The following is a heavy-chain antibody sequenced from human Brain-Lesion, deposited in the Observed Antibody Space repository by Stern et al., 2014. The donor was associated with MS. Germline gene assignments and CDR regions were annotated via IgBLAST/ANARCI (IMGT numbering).Heavy chain of an antibody. CDR1: GNTFTNRY. V-gene: IGHV1-45*02. CDR3: AEGGSYGFVY. Sequence: QVQLMQSGAEVKKTGSSVKVSCQASGNTFTNRYLHWVRQAPGQALEWMGWITPFTGNTNYAQNFQDRVTITMDRSMGTAYMDLSSLRSDDTAIYFCAEGGSYGFVYWGQGTLVTVSS. J-gene: IGHJ4*02. D-gene: IGHD4-17*01. CDR2: ITPFTGNT.